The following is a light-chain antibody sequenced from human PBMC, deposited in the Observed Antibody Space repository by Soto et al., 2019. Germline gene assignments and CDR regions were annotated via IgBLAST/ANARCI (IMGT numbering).Light chain of an antibody. J-gene: IGLJ1*01. CDR2: GNS. CDR3: QSYDSSLSGSYV. CDR1: SSNIGAGYD. Sequence: QCVLTQPPSVSGAPGQRVTISCTGSSSNIGAGYDVHFYHQLPGTAPKLLIYGNSNRPSGVPDRFSGSKSGTSASLAITGLQAEDEADYYCQSYDSSLSGSYVFGTGTKVTVL. V-gene: IGLV1-40*01.